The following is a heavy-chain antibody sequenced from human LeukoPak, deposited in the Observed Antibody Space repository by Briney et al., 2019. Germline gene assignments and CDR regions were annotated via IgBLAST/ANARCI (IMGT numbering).Heavy chain of an antibody. CDR2: ISGSGGRK. Sequence: GGSLRLSCGASGLTFSSYSLSWVRQAPGKGLEWVSSISGSGGRKYYADSVKGRFTITRDNSKTTLYLQMNSMRAEDTAVYYCAKTYYASGSYYSLDYWGQGTLIAVSS. CDR1: GLTFSSYS. V-gene: IGHV3-23*01. CDR3: AKTYYASGSYYSLDY. D-gene: IGHD3-10*01. J-gene: IGHJ4*02.